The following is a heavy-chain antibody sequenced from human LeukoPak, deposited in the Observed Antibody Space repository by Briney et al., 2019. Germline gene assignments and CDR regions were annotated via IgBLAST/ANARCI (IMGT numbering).Heavy chain of an antibody. CDR3: ARLSVIVGAALEYYYYYMDV. Sequence: SETLSLTCAVYGGTFSGYYWSWIRQSPGKRLEWVGESNDRGGTNYNPSLKSRVTISADKSKNQVSLRLTSVTAADTAVYYCARLSVIVGAALEYYYYYMDVWGQGTTVTVSS. V-gene: IGHV4-34*01. D-gene: IGHD1-26*01. CDR2: SNDRGGT. CDR1: GGTFSGYY. J-gene: IGHJ6*03.